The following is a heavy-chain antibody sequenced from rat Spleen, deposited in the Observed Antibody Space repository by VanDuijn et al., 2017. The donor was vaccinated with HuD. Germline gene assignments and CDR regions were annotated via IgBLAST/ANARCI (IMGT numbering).Heavy chain of an antibody. J-gene: IGHJ3*01. CDR2: IWTGGST. CDR3: TGTCVGDTSHWFAY. Sequence: QVQLKESGPGLVQPSQTLSLICTVSGFTLSRYHVHWVRQPTGKGLEWMGVIWTGGSTDYNSALKSRLSISRDTSKSQVFLKMNSLQNEDTATCCCTGTCVGDTSHWFAYWGQGTLVTVSS. V-gene: IGHV2-30*01. D-gene: IGHD2-2*01. CDR1: GFTLSRYH.